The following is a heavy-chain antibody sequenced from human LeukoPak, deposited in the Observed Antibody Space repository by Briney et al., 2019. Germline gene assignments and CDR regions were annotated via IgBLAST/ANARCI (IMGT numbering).Heavy chain of an antibody. CDR1: GYTFTGYY. CDR3: ARDLMSPDFWSGYLSPDY. V-gene: IGHV1-2*02. Sequence: ASVKVSCKASGYTFTGYYIHWVRQAPGQGLEWMGWINPNSGGTNYALKFQGRVTMTRDTSISTAYMELSRLRSDDTAVYYCARDLMSPDFWSGYLSPDYWGQGTLVTVSS. J-gene: IGHJ4*02. CDR2: INPNSGGT. D-gene: IGHD3-3*01.